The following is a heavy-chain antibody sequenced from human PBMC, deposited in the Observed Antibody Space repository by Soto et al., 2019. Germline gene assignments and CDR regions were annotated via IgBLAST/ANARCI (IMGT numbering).Heavy chain of an antibody. J-gene: IGHJ5*02. CDR3: ARVETGRIAAAGNNWFDP. CDR1: GGSISSGGYY. D-gene: IGHD6-13*01. V-gene: IGHV4-31*03. CDR2: IYYSGST. Sequence: SETLSLTCTVSGGSISSGGYYWSWIRQHPGKGLEWIGYIYYSGSTYYNPSLKSRVTISVDTSKNQFSLKLSSVTAADTAVYYCARVETGRIAAAGNNWFDPWGQGTLVTVSS.